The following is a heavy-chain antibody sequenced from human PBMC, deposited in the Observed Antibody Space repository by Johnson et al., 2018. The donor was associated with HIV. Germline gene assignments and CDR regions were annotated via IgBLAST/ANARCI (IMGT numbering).Heavy chain of an antibody. CDR3: ARSIPGRGCYYAFDT. J-gene: IGHJ3*02. V-gene: IGHV3-53*01. Sequence: VQLVESGGGVVQPGRSLRLSCTASGFTVSSNYRNWVRQAPGKGQEWVSLIYSGGSTYYADSVKGRFTISRDNSKNTLYHQMNRLRAEDPAVNYCARSIPGRGCYYAFDTWGQGTMVTGAS. D-gene: IGHD1-26*01. CDR1: GFTVSSNY. CDR2: IYSGGST.